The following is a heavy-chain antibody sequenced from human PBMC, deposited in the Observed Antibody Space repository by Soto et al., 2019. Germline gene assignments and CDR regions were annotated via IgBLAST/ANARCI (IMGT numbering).Heavy chain of an antibody. Sequence: GESLKISCKGSGYSFSSYWIGWVRQMPGKGLEWMGIIYPGDSNTRYSPSFQGQVAISADKSISTAYLQWSSLKASDTAMYYCARPVAVMGAFDIWGQGTMVTVS. CDR3: ARPVAVMGAFDI. V-gene: IGHV5-51*01. D-gene: IGHD2-21*01. J-gene: IGHJ3*02. CDR2: IYPGDSNT. CDR1: GYSFSSYW.